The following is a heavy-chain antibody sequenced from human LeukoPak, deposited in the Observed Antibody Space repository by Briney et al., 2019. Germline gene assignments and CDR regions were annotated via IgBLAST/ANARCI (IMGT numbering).Heavy chain of an antibody. CDR2: ISYDGSNK. Sequence: GGSLRLSCAASGFTFSSYAMSWVRQAPGKGLEWVAVISYDGSNKYYADSVKGRFTISRDNSKNTLYLQMNSLRAEDTAVYYCARSNYYDSSGYFDYWGQGTLVTVSS. V-gene: IGHV3-30-3*01. CDR1: GFTFSSYA. J-gene: IGHJ4*02. D-gene: IGHD3-22*01. CDR3: ARSNYYDSSGYFDY.